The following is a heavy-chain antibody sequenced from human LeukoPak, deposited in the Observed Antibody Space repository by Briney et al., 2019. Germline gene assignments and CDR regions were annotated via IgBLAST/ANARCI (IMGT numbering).Heavy chain of an antibody. CDR2: INHSGST. J-gene: IGHJ4*02. CDR3: ARVRYRQQQLVLGSNLLSDDSYYFDY. V-gene: IGHV4-34*01. CDR1: GGSFSGYY. D-gene: IGHD6-13*01. Sequence: SETLSLTCAVYGGSFSGYYWSWIRQPPGKGLEWIGEINHSGSTNYNPSLKSRVTISVDTSKNQFSLKLSSVTAADTAVYYCARVRYRQQQLVLGSNLLSDDSYYFDYWGQGTLVTVSS.